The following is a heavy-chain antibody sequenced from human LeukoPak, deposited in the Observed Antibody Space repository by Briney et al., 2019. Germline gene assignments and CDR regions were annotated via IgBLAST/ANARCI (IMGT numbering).Heavy chain of an antibody. CDR3: ARALEVVVVFDY. CDR1: GGTISSGDYY. D-gene: IGHD3-22*01. Sequence: SQTLSLTCTVSGGTISSGDYYWSWIRQPPGKGLEWIGYIYYSGSTYYNPSLKSRVAISVDTSKNQSSLKLSSATAADTAVYYCARALEVVVVFDYWGQGTLVTVSS. CDR2: IYYSGST. V-gene: IGHV4-30-4*08. J-gene: IGHJ4*02.